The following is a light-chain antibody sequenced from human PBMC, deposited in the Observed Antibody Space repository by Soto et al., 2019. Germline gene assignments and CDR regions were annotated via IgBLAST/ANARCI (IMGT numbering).Light chain of an antibody. CDR3: QQYAHWPPYT. CDR2: AGS. CDR1: QNIYSN. J-gene: IGKJ2*01. Sequence: DTVMTQSPATLSVSPGERATLSCRASQNIYSNLAWYQQTSGQGPRLLIYAGSIRAPGIPARFSGSGSGTEFTLTISSLQSEDFAVYYCQQYAHWPPYTFGQGTTLEIK. V-gene: IGKV3-15*01.